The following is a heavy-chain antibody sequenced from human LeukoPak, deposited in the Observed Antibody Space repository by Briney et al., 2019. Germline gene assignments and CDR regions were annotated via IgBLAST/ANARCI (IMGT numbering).Heavy chain of an antibody. J-gene: IGHJ4*02. CDR2: INAGNGNT. D-gene: IGHD6-19*01. Sequence: GASVQVSCKASGYTFTSYAMHWVRQAPGQRLEWMGWINAGNGNTKYSQKFQGRVTITRDTSASTAYMELSSLRSEDTAVYYCAREGGSGWYSSPWYGYFDYWGQGTLVTVSS. CDR1: GYTFTSYA. CDR3: AREGGSGWYSSPWYGYFDY. V-gene: IGHV1-3*01.